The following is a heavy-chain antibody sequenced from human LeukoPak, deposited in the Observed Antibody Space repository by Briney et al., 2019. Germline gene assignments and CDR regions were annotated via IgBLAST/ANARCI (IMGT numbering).Heavy chain of an antibody. D-gene: IGHD6-19*01. CDR3: ARRHRSGELDN. Sequence: GVSLSLSCAASVSTFNILCLQGVRQAPGKGLEYVSAINSHWAGTYYANSAKGRFTISRHNFENTVHLQVGSLRGGDMAVYYCARRHRSGELDNWGQGNLVTVSS. V-gene: IGHV3-64*01. J-gene: IGHJ4*02. CDR1: VSTFNILC. CDR2: INSHWAGT.